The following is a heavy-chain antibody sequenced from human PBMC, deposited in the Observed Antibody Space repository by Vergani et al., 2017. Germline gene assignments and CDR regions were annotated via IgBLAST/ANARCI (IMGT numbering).Heavy chain of an antibody. CDR2: IWYDGSNK. Sequence: QVQLVESGGGVVQPGESLRLSCAASGFPFSTYGMHWVRRAPGKGLEWVAVIWYDGSNKYYGDSVKGRFTITRDNSKNTLYLQQNSLRVEDTAVYYCARWGNEKRRDSWGQGTLVTVSS. V-gene: IGHV3-33*01. CDR1: GFPFSTYG. CDR3: ARWGNEKRRDS. J-gene: IGHJ5*01. D-gene: IGHD1-1*01.